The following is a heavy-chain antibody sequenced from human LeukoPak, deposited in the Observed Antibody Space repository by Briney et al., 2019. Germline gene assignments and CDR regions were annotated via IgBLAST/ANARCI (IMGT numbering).Heavy chain of an antibody. CDR3: ARESTVAGTIFDF. D-gene: IGHD6-19*01. V-gene: IGHV3-7*04. CDR1: GFTFTTNW. Sequence: GGSLRLSCAASGFTFTTNWMSWVRQTPGKGLEWVANIKEDGSKIYYVDSVRGRFTISRDNAKNSLYLQTDSLRAEDTAVYYCARESTVAGTIFDFWGQGTLVTVSS. CDR2: IKEDGSKI. J-gene: IGHJ4*02.